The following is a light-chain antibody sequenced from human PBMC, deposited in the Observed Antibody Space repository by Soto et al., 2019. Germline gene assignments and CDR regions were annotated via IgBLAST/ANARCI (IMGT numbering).Light chain of an antibody. CDR1: QGVSSY. Sequence: EIVLTQSPATLSLSPGERATLSCRASQGVSSYLAWYQQKPGQAPRLLIYDASNRATGIPARFSGSGPGTDFTLTISSLEPEDFAVYYCQQRSNWHEITFGGGTKVEIK. V-gene: IGKV3D-11*01. CDR3: QQRSNWHEIT. CDR2: DAS. J-gene: IGKJ4*01.